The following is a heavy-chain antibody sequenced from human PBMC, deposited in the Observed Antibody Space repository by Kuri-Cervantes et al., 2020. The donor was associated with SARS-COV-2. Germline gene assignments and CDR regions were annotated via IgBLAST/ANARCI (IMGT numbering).Heavy chain of an antibody. D-gene: IGHD6-13*01. CDR2: IYYSGST. Sequence: GSLRLSCTVSGGSISSYYWSWIRQPPGKGLEWIGYIYYSGSTNYNPSLKSRVTISVDTSKNQFSLKLSSVTAADTAVYYCARGVAAAGKTFDYWGQGTLVTVSS. V-gene: IGHV4-59*12. CDR1: GGSISSYY. J-gene: IGHJ4*02. CDR3: ARGVAAAGKTFDY.